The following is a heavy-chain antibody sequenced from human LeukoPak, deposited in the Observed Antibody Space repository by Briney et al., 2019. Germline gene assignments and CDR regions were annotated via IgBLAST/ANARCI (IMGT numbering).Heavy chain of an antibody. Sequence: XXLSLXXXXSGGXXSSSSYYWGWIRQPPGKGLEWIGSIYYSGSTYCNPSLKSRVTISVDTSKNQFSLKLSSVTAADTAVYYCARHNHDCSSTSCYYYWGQGTLVTVSS. CDR1: GGXXSSSSYY. CDR3: ARHNHDCSSTSCYYY. J-gene: IGHJ4*02. D-gene: IGHD2-2*01. V-gene: IGHV4-39*01. CDR2: IYYSGST.